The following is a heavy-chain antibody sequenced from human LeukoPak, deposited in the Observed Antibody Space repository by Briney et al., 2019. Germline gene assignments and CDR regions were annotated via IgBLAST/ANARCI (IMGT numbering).Heavy chain of an antibody. D-gene: IGHD3-22*01. CDR2: IYTSGST. CDR3: ARHHSSSYYSKPSRYDAFDI. J-gene: IGHJ3*02. V-gene: IGHV4-4*09. CDR1: GGSISSYY. Sequence: PSETLSLTCTVSGGSISSYYWSWIRQPPGKGLEWIGYIYTSGSTNYNPSLKSRVTISVDTSKNQFSLKLSSVTAADTAVYYCARHHSSSYYSKPSRYDAFDIWGQGTMITVSS.